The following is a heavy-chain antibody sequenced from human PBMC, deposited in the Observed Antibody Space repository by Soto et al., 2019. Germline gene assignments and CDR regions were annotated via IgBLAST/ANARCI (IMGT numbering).Heavy chain of an antibody. D-gene: IGHD3-9*01. CDR1: GYTFTSYY. CDR3: ARDKLRKDYDILTGLFDY. Sequence: QVQLVQSGAEVKKPGASVKVSCKASGYTFTSYYMHWVRQAPGQGLEWMGIINPSGGSTSYAQKFQGRVTMTRDTSTSTVYMELSSLRSEDTAVYYCARDKLRKDYDILTGLFDYWGQGTLVTVSS. CDR2: INPSGGST. J-gene: IGHJ4*02. V-gene: IGHV1-46*01.